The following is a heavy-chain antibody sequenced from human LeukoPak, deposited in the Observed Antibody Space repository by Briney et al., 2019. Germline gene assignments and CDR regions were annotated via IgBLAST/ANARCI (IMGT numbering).Heavy chain of an antibody. D-gene: IGHD1-26*01. J-gene: IGHJ4*02. CDR1: GYNFTDYY. CDR3: ARDSGLGPTWHPFDH. Sequence: GASVKVSGKASGYNFTDYYIHWVRQAPGQGLEWMGWINPKSGGTNYAQKFRGRVTMTRDTSISTAYMELSGLRSDDTAVYYCARDSGLGPTWHPFDHWGQGTPVTVSS. CDR2: INPKSGGT. V-gene: IGHV1-2*02.